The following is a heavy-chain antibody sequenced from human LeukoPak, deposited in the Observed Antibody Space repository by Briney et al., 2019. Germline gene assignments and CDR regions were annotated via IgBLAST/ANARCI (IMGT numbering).Heavy chain of an antibody. J-gene: IGHJ4*02. Sequence: GGSLRLSCAASGFTFSNYCMHWVRQASGKGLVWVSRINTDGSRITYADSVKGRFTISRDNAMNTVYLQMNSLRAEDTAVYYCASYGSGSDNFDYWGQGTLVTVSS. CDR2: INTDGSRI. V-gene: IGHV3-74*01. CDR3: ASYGSGSDNFDY. CDR1: GFTFSNYC. D-gene: IGHD3-10*01.